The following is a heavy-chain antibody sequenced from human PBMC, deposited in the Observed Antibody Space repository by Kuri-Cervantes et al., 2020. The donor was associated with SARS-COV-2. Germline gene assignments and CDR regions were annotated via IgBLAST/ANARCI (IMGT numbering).Heavy chain of an antibody. CDR2: INTNTGNP. Sequence: ASVKVSCKASGYTFTSYAMNWVRQAPGQGLEWMGWINTNTGNPTYAQGFTGWFVFSLDTSVSTAYLQISSLKAEDTAVYYCTRVEGEGDYYYYYGMDVWGQGTTVTVSS. D-gene: IGHD2-21*01. V-gene: IGHV7-4-1*02. J-gene: IGHJ6*02. CDR3: TRVEGEGDYYYYYGMDV. CDR1: GYTFTSYA.